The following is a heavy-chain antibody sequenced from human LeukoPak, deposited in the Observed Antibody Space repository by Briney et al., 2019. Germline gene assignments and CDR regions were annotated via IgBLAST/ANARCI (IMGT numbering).Heavy chain of an antibody. V-gene: IGHV3-23*01. Sequence: PGGSLRLSCAASGFIFYNYAMSWVRQAPGKGLEWVSVIGVSGGTTYHADSVKGRFTISRDNSKNTLYLEINSLRAEDTAVYYCSPLGSGVDYWGQGTLVTVSS. D-gene: IGHD6-19*01. CDR2: IGVSGGTT. J-gene: IGHJ4*02. CDR1: GFIFYNYA. CDR3: SPLGSGVDY.